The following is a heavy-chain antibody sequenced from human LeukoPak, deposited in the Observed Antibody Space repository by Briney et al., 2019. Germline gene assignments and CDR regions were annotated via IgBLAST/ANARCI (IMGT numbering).Heavy chain of an antibody. CDR2: INHSGST. Sequence: PSETLSLTCTVSGGSISSYYWSWIRQPPGKGLEWIGEINHSGSTNYNPSLKSRVTISVDTSKNQFSLKLSSVTAADTAVYYCARVPGMLYNWFDPWGQGTLVTVSS. D-gene: IGHD2-8*01. CDR1: GGSISSYY. V-gene: IGHV4-34*01. CDR3: ARVPGMLYNWFDP. J-gene: IGHJ5*02.